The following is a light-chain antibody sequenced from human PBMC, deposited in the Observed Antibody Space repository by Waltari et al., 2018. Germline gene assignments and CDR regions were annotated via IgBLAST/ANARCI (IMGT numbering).Light chain of an antibody. CDR1: DRHVGAYDF. CDR3: SSYTTSSAPGV. CDR2: EVS. V-gene: IGLV2-14*01. J-gene: IGLJ1*01. Sequence: QSALTQPASVSGSPGQSITISCSGTDRHVGAYDFVSWYQQHQGKAPHLLIYEVSNRPSGISNRFSASKSGNTASLTISGLQAEDEADYYCSSYTTSSAPGVFGTGTRVTVL.